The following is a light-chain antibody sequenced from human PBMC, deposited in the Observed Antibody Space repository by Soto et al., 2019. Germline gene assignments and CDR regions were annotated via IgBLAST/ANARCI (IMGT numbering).Light chain of an antibody. Sequence: DIQMTQSPSSLSASVGDRVTITCRASQSISSYLNWYQQKPGKAPKLLIYAASSLQSGVPSRFSGSGSGTDFTLTISSLQPEDFATYYCQQSYSTPQDTFGQGNKLEIK. V-gene: IGKV1-39*01. CDR3: QQSYSTPQDT. CDR2: AAS. CDR1: QSISSY. J-gene: IGKJ2*01.